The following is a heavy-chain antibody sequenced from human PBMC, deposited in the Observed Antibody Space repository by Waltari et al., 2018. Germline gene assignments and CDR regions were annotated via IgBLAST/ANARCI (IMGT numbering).Heavy chain of an antibody. D-gene: IGHD3-3*01. CDR2: IIPILGTA. J-gene: IGHJ4*02. CDR1: GGTFSSYA. Sequence: QVQLVQSGAEVKKPGSSVKVSCKASGGTFSSYAISWVRQAPGQGLEWMGRIIPILGTANYEQKFQGRVTITADKSTSTAYMELSSLRSEDTAVYYCARDDYDFWSGYYCHWGQGTLVTVSS. V-gene: IGHV1-69*13. CDR3: ARDDYDFWSGYYCH.